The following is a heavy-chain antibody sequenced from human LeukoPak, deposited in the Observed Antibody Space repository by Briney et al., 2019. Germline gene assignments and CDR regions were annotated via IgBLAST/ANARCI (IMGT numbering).Heavy chain of an antibody. CDR1: GGTFSSYA. J-gene: IGHJ4*02. CDR3: ARDGDQYSSSSRGFDY. D-gene: IGHD6-6*01. CDR2: ISAYNGNT. Sequence: ASVKVSCKASGGTFSSYAISWVRQAPGQGLEWMGWISAYNGNTNYAQKLQGRVTMTTDTSTSTAYMELRSLRSDDTAVYYCARDGDQYSSSSRGFDYWGQGTLVTVSS. V-gene: IGHV1-18*01.